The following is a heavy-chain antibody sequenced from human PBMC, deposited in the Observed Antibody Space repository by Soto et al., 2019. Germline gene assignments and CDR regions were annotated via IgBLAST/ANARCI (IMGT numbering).Heavy chain of an antibody. CDR2: IYYSGST. D-gene: IGHD4-17*01. V-gene: IGHV4-61*08. J-gene: IGHJ6*03. CDR3: AKTAYGDYGYYYYYMDV. Sequence: SETLSLTCTVSGGSISSGGYYWTWIRQHPGKGLEWIGYIYYSGSTNYNPSLKSRVTISVDTSKNQFSLKLSSVTAADTAVYYCAKTAYGDYGYYYYYMDVWGKGTTVTVSS. CDR1: GGSISSGGYY.